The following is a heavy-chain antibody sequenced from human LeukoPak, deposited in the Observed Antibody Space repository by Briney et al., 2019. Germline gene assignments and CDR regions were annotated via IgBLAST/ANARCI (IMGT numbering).Heavy chain of an antibody. CDR1: GGSISSGSYY. CDR2: IYTSGST. V-gene: IGHV4-61*02. CDR3: ARDSVGDGYDY. D-gene: IGHD4-23*01. J-gene: IGHJ4*02. Sequence: SQTLSLTCTVSGGSISSGSYYWSWIRQPAGKGLEWIGRIYTSGSTNYNPSLKSRVTISVDASKNQFSLKLSSVTAADTAVYYCARDSVGDGYDYWGQGTLVTVSS.